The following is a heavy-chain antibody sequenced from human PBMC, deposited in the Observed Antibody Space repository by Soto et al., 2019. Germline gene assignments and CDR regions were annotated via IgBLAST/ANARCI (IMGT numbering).Heavy chain of an antibody. V-gene: IGHV3-9*01. Sequence: EVQLVESGGGLVQPGRSLRLSCAASGFTFDDYAMHWVRQAPGKGLEWVSGISWYSGSIGYADSVKGRFTISRDNAKNSLYLQINSLRAEETALYYCAKGAWGSRYFAWLAGDYWGQGTLVTVSS. CDR1: GFTFDDYA. CDR2: ISWYSGSI. CDR3: AKGAWGSRYFAWLAGDY. D-gene: IGHD3-9*01. J-gene: IGHJ4*02.